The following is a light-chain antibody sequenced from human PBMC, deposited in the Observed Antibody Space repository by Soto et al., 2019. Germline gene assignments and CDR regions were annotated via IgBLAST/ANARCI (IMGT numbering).Light chain of an antibody. CDR1: QDINSY. CDR3: QQYNIYPLT. V-gene: IGKV1D-16*01. J-gene: IGKJ4*01. Sequence: DVQMTQSPSSLSASVGDRVTITCRASQDINSYLVWYQQKPGNAPKSLIYAASSLQTGVPSRFSGSESGTDFTLTISNVQPEDSATYYCQQYNIYPLTFGGGTKVEIK. CDR2: AAS.